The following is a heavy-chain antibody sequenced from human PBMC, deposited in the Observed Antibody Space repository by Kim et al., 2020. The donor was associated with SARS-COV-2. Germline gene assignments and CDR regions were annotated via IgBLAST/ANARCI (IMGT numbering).Heavy chain of an antibody. V-gene: IGHV3-30*04. Sequence: GGSLRLSCAASGFTFSSYAMHWVRQAPGKGLEWVAVISYDGSNKYYADSVKGRFTISRDNSKNTLYLQMNSLRAEDTAVYYCARDFYRDDILTGWGGEGMDVWGQGTTVTVSS. J-gene: IGHJ6*02. CDR3: ARDFYRDDILTGWGGEGMDV. CDR1: GFTFSSYA. CDR2: ISYDGSNK. D-gene: IGHD3-9*01.